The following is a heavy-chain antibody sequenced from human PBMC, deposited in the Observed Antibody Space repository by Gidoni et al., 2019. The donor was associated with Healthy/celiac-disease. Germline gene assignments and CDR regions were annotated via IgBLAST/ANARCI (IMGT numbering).Heavy chain of an antibody. CDR2: ISGSGGST. CDR3: AKAPTYGSGSYYIHY. CDR1: GFTFSSYA. D-gene: IGHD3-10*01. Sequence: EVQLLESGGGLVQPGGSLSLSCAASGFTFSSYAMSWVRQAPGKGLEWVSAISGSGGSTYYADSVKGRFTISRDNSKNTLYLQMNSLRAEDTAVYYCAKAPTYGSGSYYIHYWGQGTLVTVSS. J-gene: IGHJ4*02. V-gene: IGHV3-23*01.